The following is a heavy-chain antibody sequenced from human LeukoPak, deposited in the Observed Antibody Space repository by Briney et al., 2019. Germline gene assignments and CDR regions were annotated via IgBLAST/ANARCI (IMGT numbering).Heavy chain of an antibody. J-gene: IGHJ4*02. CDR3: ARDRYYIFDY. D-gene: IGHD3-10*01. V-gene: IGHV3-74*01. CDR1: GFTFSSTW. CDR2: ITSDGSST. Sequence: GGSLRLSCAASGFTFSSTWMNWVRQGPGKGLEWVSRITSDGSSTIYADSVKGRFTIPRDNAKSTVYLQMNSLRAEDTAVYFCARDRYYIFDYWGQGAPVTVSS.